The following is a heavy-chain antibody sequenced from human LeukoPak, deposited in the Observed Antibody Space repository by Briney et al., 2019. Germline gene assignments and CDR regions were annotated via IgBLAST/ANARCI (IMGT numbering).Heavy chain of an antibody. D-gene: IGHD3-3*01. J-gene: IGHJ4*01. Sequence: PSEPLSLTCTVSGGSISSGGYYWTWIRQPPGKGLEWIGYMSQTGSTYYNPSLKSRVTISVDTSKSQFSLKLTSVTAADTAVYYCARDWSGPYYFDHWGQGILVTVSS. CDR1: GGSISSGGYY. V-gene: IGHV4-31*03. CDR2: MSQTGST. CDR3: ARDWSGPYYFDH.